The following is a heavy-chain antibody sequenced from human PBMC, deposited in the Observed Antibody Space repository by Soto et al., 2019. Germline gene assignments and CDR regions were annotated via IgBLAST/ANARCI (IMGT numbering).Heavy chain of an antibody. J-gene: IGHJ5*02. V-gene: IGHV3-30-3*01. D-gene: IGHD5-12*01. CDR1: GFTFSDYA. CDR2: IAYDGSNT. CDR3: ARGQGAYGGGWFDR. Sequence: QVQLVESGGGVVQPGRSLRLSCAASGFTFSDYAMRWVRQAPGKGLEWVALIAYDGSNTFYADSVKGRFTISRDNSKNTLYLQMNSLRSEDTAVYYCARGQGAYGGGWFDRWGLGTLVTVSS.